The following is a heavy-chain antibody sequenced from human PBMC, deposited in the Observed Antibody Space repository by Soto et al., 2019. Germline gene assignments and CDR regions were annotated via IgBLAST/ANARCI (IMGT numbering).Heavy chain of an antibody. J-gene: IGHJ6*02. V-gene: IGHV4-4*02. CDR3: AAGTDYRWVF. CDR2: IHHTGSS. Sequence: PSETLSLTCGVSDGFMNQYAWWFSWVRQPPGKGLEWIGEIHHTGSSNYNPPFKRRVIMSVDTSKTQFSLNLNSVTAADTAIYYCAAGTDYRWVFWGQGTTVTVSS. CDR1: DGFMNQYAW. D-gene: IGHD4-4*01.